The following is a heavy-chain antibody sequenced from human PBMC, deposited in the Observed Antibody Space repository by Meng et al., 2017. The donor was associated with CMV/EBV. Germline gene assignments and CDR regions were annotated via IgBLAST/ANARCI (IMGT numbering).Heavy chain of an antibody. D-gene: IGHD7-27*01. J-gene: IGHJ6*02. CDR2: IYYSGST. V-gene: IGHV4-59*01. CDR3: ARDYPGDRDYYYGMDV. Sequence: GSLRLSCTVSGGSISSYYWSWIRQPPGKGLEWIGYIYYSGSTNYNPSLKSRVTISVDTSKNQFSLKLSSVTAADTAVYYCARDYPGDRDYYYGMDVWGQGTTVTVS. CDR1: GGSISSYY.